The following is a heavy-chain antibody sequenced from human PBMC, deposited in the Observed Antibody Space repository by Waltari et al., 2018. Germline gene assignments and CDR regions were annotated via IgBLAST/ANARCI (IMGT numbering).Heavy chain of an antibody. CDR2: IYTSGGT. D-gene: IGHD2-2*01. Sequence: QVQLQESGPGLVKPSETLSLTCTVSGGSISSYYWSWIRQPAGKGLEWIGRIYTSGGTNYNPSPKGRVTISVDKSKNQFSLKLSSVTAADTAVYYCARDIVVVPAATPGDYYYYGMDVWGQGTTVTVSS. V-gene: IGHV4-4*07. J-gene: IGHJ6*02. CDR3: ARDIVVVPAATPGDYYYYGMDV. CDR1: GGSISSYY.